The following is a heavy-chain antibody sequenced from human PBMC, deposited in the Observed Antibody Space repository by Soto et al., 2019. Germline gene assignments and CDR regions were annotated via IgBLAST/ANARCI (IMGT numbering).Heavy chain of an antibody. J-gene: IGHJ6*02. Sequence: GASVKVSCKASGGTFSSYAISWVRQAPGQGLEWMGGIIPIFGTANYAQKFQGRVTITADESTSTAYMELSSLRSEDTAVYYCAIGPAGTEHYYYYGMDVWGQGTTVTVSS. V-gene: IGHV1-69*13. CDR1: GGTFSSYA. CDR2: IIPIFGTA. CDR3: AIGPAGTEHYYYYGMDV. D-gene: IGHD6-19*01.